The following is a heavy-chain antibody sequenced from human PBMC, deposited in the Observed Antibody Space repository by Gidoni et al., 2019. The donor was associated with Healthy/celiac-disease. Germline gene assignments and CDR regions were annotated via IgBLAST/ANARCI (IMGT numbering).Heavy chain of an antibody. Sequence: EVQLVESGGGLVQPGGSLRLSCAASGFTFSSYEMNLVRQAPGKGLEWVSYISSSGSTIYYADSVKGRFTISRDNAKNSLYLQMNSLRAEDTAVYYCARDYDFWSGYRYGMDVWGQGTTVTVSS. J-gene: IGHJ6*02. D-gene: IGHD3-3*01. V-gene: IGHV3-48*03. CDR1: GFTFSSYE. CDR3: ARDYDFWSGYRYGMDV. CDR2: ISSSGSTI.